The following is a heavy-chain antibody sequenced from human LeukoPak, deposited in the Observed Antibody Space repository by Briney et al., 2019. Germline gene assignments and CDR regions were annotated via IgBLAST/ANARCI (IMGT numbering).Heavy chain of an antibody. Sequence: GESLKISCAASGFTFRSYAMSWVRQAPGKGLEWVSTISGSGVTTYYADSVKGRFTISRDHSKNTLYLQIDSLRAEDTAVYYCARGRVSPSSSFDYWGQGTLVTVSS. CDR2: ISGSGVTT. CDR3: ARGRVSPSSSFDY. V-gene: IGHV3-23*01. CDR1: GFTFRSYA. J-gene: IGHJ4*02. D-gene: IGHD6-13*01.